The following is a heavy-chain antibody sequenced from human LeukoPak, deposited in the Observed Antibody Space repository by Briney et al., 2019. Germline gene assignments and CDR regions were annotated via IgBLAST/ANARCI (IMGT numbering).Heavy chain of an antibody. V-gene: IGHV3-30*04. CDR3: ARDHQVSYFDY. J-gene: IGHJ4*02. D-gene: IGHD6-6*01. CDR1: GFTFSASS. CDR2: ISDDGSNE. Sequence: QSGGSLRLSCAASGFTFSASSMHWVRQAPGKGLEWVALISDDGSNESFADSVKGRFTISRDNSKNTLYLQMNSLRADDTAVYYCARDHQVSYFDYWGQGTLVTVSS.